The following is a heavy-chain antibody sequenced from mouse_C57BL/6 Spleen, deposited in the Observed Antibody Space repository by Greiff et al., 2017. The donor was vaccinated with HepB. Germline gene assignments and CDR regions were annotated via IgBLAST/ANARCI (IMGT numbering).Heavy chain of an antibody. J-gene: IGHJ3*01. D-gene: IGHD2-4*01. CDR1: GYTFTSYW. Sequence: QVQLKQPGAELVKPGASVKLSCKASGYTFTSYWMHWVKQRPGRGLEWIGRIDPNSGGTKYNEKFKSKATLTVDKPSSTAYMQLSSLTSEDSAVYYCARGEGRLPAWFAYWGQGTLVTVSA. CDR2: IDPNSGGT. CDR3: ARGEGRLPAWFAY. V-gene: IGHV1-72*01.